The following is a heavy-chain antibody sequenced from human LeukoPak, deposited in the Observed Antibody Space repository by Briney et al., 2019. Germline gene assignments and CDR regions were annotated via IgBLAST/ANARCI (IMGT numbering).Heavy chain of an antibody. Sequence: GGSLRLSCAASRFTFSSYWMSWVRQAPGKGLEWVANIKQDGSEKYYVDSVKGRFTISRDNAKNSLYLQMNSLRAEDTAAYYCARRQGSYFDISGYYDGWGQGTLVTVSS. CDR3: ARRQGSYFDISGYYDG. V-gene: IGHV3-7*01. J-gene: IGHJ4*02. D-gene: IGHD3-22*01. CDR2: IKQDGSEK. CDR1: RFTFSSYW.